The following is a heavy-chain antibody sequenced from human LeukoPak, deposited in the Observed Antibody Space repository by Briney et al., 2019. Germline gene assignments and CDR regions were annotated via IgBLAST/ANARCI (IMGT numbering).Heavy chain of an antibody. D-gene: IGHD6-19*01. V-gene: IGHV3-66*04. J-gene: IGHJ3*02. CDR1: GFTVSSNY. CDR3: ASQGSGWYAAAFDI. Sequence: HPGGSLRLSCAASGFTVSSNYMSWVRQAPGKGLEWVSVIYSGGSTYYADSVKGRFTISRDNSKNTLYLQMNSLRAEDTAVYYCASQGSGWYAAAFDIWGQGTMVTVSS. CDR2: IYSGGST.